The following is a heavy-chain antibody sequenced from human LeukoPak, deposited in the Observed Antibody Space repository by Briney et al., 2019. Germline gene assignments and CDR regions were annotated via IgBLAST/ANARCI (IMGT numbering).Heavy chain of an antibody. J-gene: IGHJ3*02. Sequence: SETLSLTCTVSGGSISTYYGNWIRQAPGKGLEWIGYIYYSGSTNYNPSFKSRVAMSVDTSRNQFSLKLSSVTAADTAVYYCERVPARLWLSCAFDIWGQGTMVTVSS. CDR1: GGSISTYY. CDR2: IYYSGST. CDR3: ERVPARLWLSCAFDI. D-gene: IGHD3-10*01. V-gene: IGHV4-59*01.